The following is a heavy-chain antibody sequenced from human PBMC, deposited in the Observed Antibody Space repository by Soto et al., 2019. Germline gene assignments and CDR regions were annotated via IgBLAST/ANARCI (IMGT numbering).Heavy chain of an antibody. D-gene: IGHD2-2*03. CDR1: GFRFSEDA. J-gene: IGHJ5*02. V-gene: IGHV3-49*04. CDR3: SRGRFGYYGP. Sequence: SGFRFSEDAMTWVRQAPGKGLEWVGCIRNTPYCGTTDYAASVRGRFTISRDDSERIAYLQMNSLKTEDSGVYYCSRGRFGYYGPWGPVTQVTVYS. CDR2: IRNTPYCGTT.